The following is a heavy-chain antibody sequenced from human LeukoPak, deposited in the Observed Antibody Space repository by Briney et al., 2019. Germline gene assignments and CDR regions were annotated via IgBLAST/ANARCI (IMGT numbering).Heavy chain of an antibody. V-gene: IGHV4-4*07. Sequence: SETPSLTCTVSGDSITNYYWSWIRQPAGKGLEWIGRIYTSGSTSYNPSLKSRVTMSIDTSKNQFSLKLSSLTAADTAVYYCARGCSSTSCWLRMDVWGQGTTVTVSS. CDR1: GDSITNYY. CDR3: ARGCSSTSCWLRMDV. J-gene: IGHJ6*02. D-gene: IGHD2-2*01. CDR2: IYTSGST.